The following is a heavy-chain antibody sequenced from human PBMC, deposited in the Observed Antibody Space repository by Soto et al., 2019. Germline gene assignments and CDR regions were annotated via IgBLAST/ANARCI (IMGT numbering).Heavy chain of an antibody. CDR2: IIPIFGTA. J-gene: IGHJ4*02. CDR3: ATKYQLPAPDL. V-gene: IGHV1-69*13. D-gene: IGHD2-2*01. CDR1: GGTFSSYA. Sequence: ASVKVSCKASGGTFSSYAISWVRQAPGQGLEWMGGIIPIFGTANYAQKFQGRVTITADESTSTAYMELCSLRAEDTAVYYCATKYQLPAPDLWGQGTLVTVSS.